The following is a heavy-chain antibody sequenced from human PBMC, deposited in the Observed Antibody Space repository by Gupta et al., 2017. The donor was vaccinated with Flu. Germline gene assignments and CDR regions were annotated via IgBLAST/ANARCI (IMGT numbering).Heavy chain of an antibody. D-gene: IGHD2-8*02. CDR1: GFTFSSFP. Sequence: EVQLLQSGGDLVQPGGSLRLSCAASGFTFSSFPMIWVRQAPGKGLQWVATISGAGCTTSYTESVRGRFTISRDNSKNTVFLQMNSLIAEDTAEYYCARYWSGGHKIDYWGQGTLATVSS. V-gene: IGHV3-23*01. J-gene: IGHJ4*02. CDR2: ISGAGCTT. CDR3: ARYWSGGHKIDY.